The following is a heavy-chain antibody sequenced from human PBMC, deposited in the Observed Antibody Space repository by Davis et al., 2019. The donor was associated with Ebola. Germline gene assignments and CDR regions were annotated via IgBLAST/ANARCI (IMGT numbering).Heavy chain of an antibody. Sequence: ASVKVSCKASGYTFTNYYMHWVRQAPGQGLEWMGMINPNDGRTIYAQKFQGRVTVTRDTSTTTVYMELSSLRSEDTAVYYCARFMVRGALKGMDVWGQGTTVTVSS. CDR3: ARFMVRGALKGMDV. V-gene: IGHV1-46*03. D-gene: IGHD3-10*01. CDR2: INPNDGRT. J-gene: IGHJ6*02. CDR1: GYTFTNYY.